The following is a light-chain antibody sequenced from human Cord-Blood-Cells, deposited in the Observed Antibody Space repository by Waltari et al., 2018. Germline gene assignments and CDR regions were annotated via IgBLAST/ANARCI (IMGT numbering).Light chain of an antibody. CDR3: QQRSNWPGT. CDR1: QSVSSY. V-gene: IGKV3-11*01. Sequence: EIVLTQSPATLSLSPGERATLSCRASQSVSSYIAWYQQEPGQAPRLLIYGASNRATGIPARFSGSGYGTDFTLTISSLEPEDFAVYYCQQRSNWPGTIGGGTKVEIK. CDR2: GAS. J-gene: IGKJ4*01.